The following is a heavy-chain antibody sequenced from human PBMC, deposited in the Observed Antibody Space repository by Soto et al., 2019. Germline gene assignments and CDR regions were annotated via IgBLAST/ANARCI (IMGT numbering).Heavy chain of an antibody. CDR3: AKTLDIVVVVAAIDY. CDR2: ISWDGGST. CDR1: GFTFDDYT. D-gene: IGHD2-15*01. V-gene: IGHV3-43*01. J-gene: IGHJ4*02. Sequence: EVQLVESGGVVVQPGGSLRLSCAASGFTFDDYTMHWVRQAPGKGLEWVSLISWDGGSTYYADSVKGRFTISRDNSKNSLYLQMNSLRTEDTALYYCAKTLDIVVVVAAIDYWGQGTLVTVSS.